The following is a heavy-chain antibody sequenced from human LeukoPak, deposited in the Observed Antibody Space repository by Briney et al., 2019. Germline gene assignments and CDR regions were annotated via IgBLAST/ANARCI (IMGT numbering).Heavy chain of an antibody. Sequence: PGGSLRLSCAASGFTFSIYGMTWVRQAPGKGLEWVANIKQDGSEESYVDSVRGRFTISRDNAKNSVYLQMNSLRAEDTAVYYCARLSGGIYCSGGSCYFGYWGQGTLVTVSS. V-gene: IGHV3-7*01. CDR3: ARLSGGIYCSGGSCYFGY. D-gene: IGHD2-15*01. CDR2: IKQDGSEE. CDR1: GFTFSIYG. J-gene: IGHJ4*02.